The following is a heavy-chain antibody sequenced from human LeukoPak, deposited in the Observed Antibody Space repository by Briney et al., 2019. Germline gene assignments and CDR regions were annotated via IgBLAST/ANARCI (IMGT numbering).Heavy chain of an antibody. CDR3: AWYGVTHGLDV. CDR2: INQDGSHK. CDR1: GFSFSNYW. J-gene: IGHJ6*02. Sequence: PGGSLRLSCAASGFSFSNYWMSWVRQAPGKGLEWVANINQDGSHKYYVDSVMGRVTISKDNAKNSVYLQMNSLRPEDTAIYYCAWYGVTHGLDVWGQGTTVTVSS. D-gene: IGHD3-10*01. V-gene: IGHV3-7*01.